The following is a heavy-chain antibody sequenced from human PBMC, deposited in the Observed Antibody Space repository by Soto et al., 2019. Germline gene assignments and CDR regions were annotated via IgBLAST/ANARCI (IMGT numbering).Heavy chain of an antibody. J-gene: IGHJ6*03. CDR1: GGTFSSYT. CDR2: IIPILGIA. Sequence: QVQLVQSGAEVKKPGSSVKVSCKASGGTFSSYTISWVRQAPGQGLEWMGRIIPILGIANYAQKFQGRVTITADKSTSTAYMELSSLRSEDTAVYYCARDSGGYDPYYYYYYMDVWGKGTTVTVSS. V-gene: IGHV1-69*08. CDR3: ARDSGGYDPYYYYYYMDV. D-gene: IGHD5-12*01.